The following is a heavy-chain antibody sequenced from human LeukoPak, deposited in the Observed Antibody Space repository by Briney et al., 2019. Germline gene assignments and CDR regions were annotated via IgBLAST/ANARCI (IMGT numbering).Heavy chain of an antibody. D-gene: IGHD1-26*01. J-gene: IGHJ6*02. CDR2: MNPNSGNT. CDR1: GYTFTSYD. V-gene: IGHV1-8*01. CDR3: ARVGANYYYYYGMDV. Sequence: ASVKVSCKASGYTFTSYDINWVRQATGQGLEWMGWMNPNSGNTGYAQKFQGRVTMTRNTSISTAHMELSSLRSEDTAVYYCARVGANYYYYYGMDVWGQGTTVTVSS.